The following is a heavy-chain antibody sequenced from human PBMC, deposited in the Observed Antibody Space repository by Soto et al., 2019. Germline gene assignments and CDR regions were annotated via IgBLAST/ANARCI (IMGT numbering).Heavy chain of an antibody. Sequence: TSETLSLTCTVSGGSISSYYWSWIRQPPGKGLEWIGYIYYSGSTNYNPSLKSRVTISVDTSKNQFSLKLSSVTAADTAVYYCARAPIVVVPAAIVSHYYYGMDVWGQGTTVTVSS. D-gene: IGHD2-2*01. CDR1: GGSISSYY. CDR2: IYYSGST. V-gene: IGHV4-59*01. J-gene: IGHJ6*02. CDR3: ARAPIVVVPAAIVSHYYYGMDV.